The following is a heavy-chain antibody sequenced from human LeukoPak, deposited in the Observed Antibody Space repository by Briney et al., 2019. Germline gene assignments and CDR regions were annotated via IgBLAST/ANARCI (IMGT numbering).Heavy chain of an antibody. J-gene: IGHJ4*02. V-gene: IGHV4-39*01. CDR3: ARHDPDYDILTGCIY. Sequence: SETLSLTCTVSGGSISSSSYYWGWIRQPPGKGLEWIGSIYYSGSTYYNPSLKSRVTISVDTSKNQFSLKLSSVTAADTAVYYCARHDPDYDILTGCIYWGQGTLVTVSS. CDR2: IYYSGST. D-gene: IGHD3-9*01. CDR1: GGSISSSSYY.